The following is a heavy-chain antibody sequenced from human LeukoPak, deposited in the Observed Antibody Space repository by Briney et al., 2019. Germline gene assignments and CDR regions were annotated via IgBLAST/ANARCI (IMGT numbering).Heavy chain of an antibody. D-gene: IGHD3-10*01. CDR2: IIPIFGTE. CDR1: GGTFSSYA. Sequence: SVKVSCKASGGTFSSYAISWVRQAPGQGLEWMGRIIPIFGTENYAQKFQGRVTITTDESTITAYMELSSLRSEDTAVYYCARGRRRFDGSGSYDGWFDPWGQGTLVTVSS. CDR3: ARGRRRFDGSGSYDGWFDP. J-gene: IGHJ5*02. V-gene: IGHV1-69*05.